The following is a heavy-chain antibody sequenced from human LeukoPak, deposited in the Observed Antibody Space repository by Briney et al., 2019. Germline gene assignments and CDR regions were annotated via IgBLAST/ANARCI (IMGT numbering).Heavy chain of an antibody. CDR3: ASTLLWFGEQSHYHYYMDV. CDR1: GFTFSSYW. D-gene: IGHD3-10*01. V-gene: IGHV3-74*01. CDR2: IDSDGSTT. J-gene: IGHJ6*03. Sequence: SGGSLRLSCAASGFTFSSYWMHWVRQGPGKGLVWVSRIDSDGSTTTYADSVKGRFTISRDNAKNTLYLQMNSLRAEDTAVYYCASTLLWFGEQSHYHYYMDVWGKGTTVTVSS.